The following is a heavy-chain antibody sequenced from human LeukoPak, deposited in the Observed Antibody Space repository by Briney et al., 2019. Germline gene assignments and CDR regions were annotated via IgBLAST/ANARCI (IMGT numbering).Heavy chain of an antibody. CDR1: GYSISSGDY. CDR2: IYHSGST. CDR3: ARHRYYYDSSGYAFDQ. V-gene: IGHV4-38-2*01. J-gene: IGHJ4*02. Sequence: SETLSLTCAVSGYSISSGDYWGWIRQSPGKGLEWIESIYHSGSTYYNPSLKSRVTISVDTSKNQFSLKLSSVTAADTAVYYCARHRYYYDSSGYAFDQWGQGTLVTVSS. D-gene: IGHD3-22*01.